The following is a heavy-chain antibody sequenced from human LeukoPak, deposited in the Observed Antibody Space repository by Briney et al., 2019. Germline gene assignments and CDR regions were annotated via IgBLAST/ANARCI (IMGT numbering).Heavy chain of an antibody. D-gene: IGHD6-13*01. CDR2: IKQDGSEK. V-gene: IGHV3-7*01. Sequence: GRSLRLSCAASGFTFSSYGMHWVRQAPGKGLEWVANIKQDGSEKYCVDSVKGRFTISRDNAKNSLYLQMNSLRAEDTAVYYCARPYSSSFSFYYYGMDVWGQGTTVTVSS. CDR1: GFTFSSYG. J-gene: IGHJ6*02. CDR3: ARPYSSSFSFYYYGMDV.